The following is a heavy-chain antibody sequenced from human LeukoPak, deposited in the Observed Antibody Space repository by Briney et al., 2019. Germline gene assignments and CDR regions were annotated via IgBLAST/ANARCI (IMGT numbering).Heavy chain of an antibody. J-gene: IGHJ6*03. CDR3: AKDREMATIDYYYYMDV. Sequence: GGSLRLSCAASGFTFSSYGMSWVRQAPGKGLEWVSAISGSGGSTYYADSVKGRFTISRDNSKNTLYLQMNSLRAEDTAVYYCAKDREMATIDYYYYMDVWGKGTTVTISS. CDR2: ISGSGGST. CDR1: GFTFSSYG. D-gene: IGHD5-24*01. V-gene: IGHV3-23*01.